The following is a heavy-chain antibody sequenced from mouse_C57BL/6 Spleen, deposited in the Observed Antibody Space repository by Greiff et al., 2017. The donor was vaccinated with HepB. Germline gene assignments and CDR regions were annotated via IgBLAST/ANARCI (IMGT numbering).Heavy chain of an antibody. CDR1: GYTFTSYW. V-gene: IGHV1-55*01. Sequence: QVRLQQPGAELVKPGASVKMSCKASGYTFTSYWITWVKQRPGQGLEWIGDIYPGSGSTNYNEKFKSKATLTVDTSSSTAHMQLSSLTSEDSAVYYCARRYYGSSPWFAYWGQGTLVTVSA. D-gene: IGHD1-1*01. J-gene: IGHJ3*01. CDR2: IYPGSGST. CDR3: ARRYYGSSPWFAY.